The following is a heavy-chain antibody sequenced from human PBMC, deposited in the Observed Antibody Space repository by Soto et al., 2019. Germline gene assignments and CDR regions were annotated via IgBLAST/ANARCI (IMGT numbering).Heavy chain of an antibody. CDR1: GDSYSISTYA. Sequence: SETLSLTCNMSGDSYSISTYAWSCIRQPPGKALQWIGFIYQSGVTSYNRSLASRVSISLDRSPNQCSLKLKSVTAADTAVYFCAGMPYTSGLRFDPWGPGTLVTVSS. D-gene: IGHD6-19*01. V-gene: IGHV4-30-2*01. CDR3: AGMPYTSGLRFDP. J-gene: IGHJ5*02. CDR2: IYQSGVT.